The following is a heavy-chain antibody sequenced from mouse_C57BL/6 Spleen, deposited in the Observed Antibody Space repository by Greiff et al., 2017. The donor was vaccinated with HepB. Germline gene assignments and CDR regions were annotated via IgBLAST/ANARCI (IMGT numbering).Heavy chain of an antibody. Sequence: EVMLVESGGGLVKPGGSLKLSCAASGFTFSSYAMSWVRQTPEKRLEWVATISDGGSYTYYPDNVKGRFTISRDNAKNNLYLQMSHLKSEDTAMYYWASDYYGSSYGWYFDVWGTRTTVTVSS. D-gene: IGHD1-1*01. V-gene: IGHV5-4*03. J-gene: IGHJ1*03. CDR1: GFTFSSYA. CDR3: ASDYYGSSYGWYFDV. CDR2: ISDGGSYT.